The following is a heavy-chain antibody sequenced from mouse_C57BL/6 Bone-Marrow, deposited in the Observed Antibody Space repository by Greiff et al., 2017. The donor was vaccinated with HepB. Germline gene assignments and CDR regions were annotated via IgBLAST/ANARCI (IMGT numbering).Heavy chain of an antibody. J-gene: IGHJ4*01. Sequence: QVQLKQPGAELVKPGASVKLSCKASGYTFTSYWMHWVKQRPGQGLEWIGMIHPNSGSTKYNEKFKGKATLTADKSSSTAYMQLNSLTSEDSAVYFCARRVDYYAMDYWGQGTSVTVSS. CDR3: ARRVDYYAMDY. V-gene: IGHV1-64*01. D-gene: IGHD1-1*01. CDR2: IHPNSGST. CDR1: GYTFTSYW.